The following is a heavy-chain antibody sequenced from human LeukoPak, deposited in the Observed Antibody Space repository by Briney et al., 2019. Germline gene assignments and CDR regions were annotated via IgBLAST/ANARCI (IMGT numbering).Heavy chain of an antibody. V-gene: IGHV3-23*01. D-gene: IGHD6-6*01. J-gene: IGHJ4*02. CDR1: GFTFSSYA. Sequence: GGSLRLSCAASGFTFSSYAMSWVRRAPGKGLEWVSTISGSGGRTYYTDSGLEWVSTISGRGGRTYYTDSVKGRFTISRDNSKNTLYLQMNSLRAEDTAVYFCARGSLSDFDYWGQGTLVTVSS. CDR2: ISGRGGRT. CDR3: ARGSLSDFDY.